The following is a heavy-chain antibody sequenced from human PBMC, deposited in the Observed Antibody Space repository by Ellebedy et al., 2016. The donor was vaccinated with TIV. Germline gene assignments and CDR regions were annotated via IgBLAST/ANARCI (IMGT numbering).Heavy chain of an antibody. Sequence: MPSETLSLTCTVSGGSISSYYWSWIRLPPGKGLEWIGYIYYSGSTNYNPSLKSRVTISVDTSKNQFSLKLSSVTAADTAVYYCASLGYSGYDSHFDYWGQGTLVTVSS. CDR1: GGSISSYY. D-gene: IGHD5-12*01. CDR2: IYYSGST. CDR3: ASLGYSGYDSHFDY. J-gene: IGHJ4*02. V-gene: IGHV4-59*08.